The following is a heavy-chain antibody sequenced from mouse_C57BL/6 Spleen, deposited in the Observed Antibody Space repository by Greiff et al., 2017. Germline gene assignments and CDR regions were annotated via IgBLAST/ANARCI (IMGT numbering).Heavy chain of an antibody. V-gene: IGHV1-82*01. CDR3: ARSNWDVGFDY. D-gene: IGHD4-1*01. CDR2: IYPGDGDT. Sequence: VQLQQFGPELVKPGASVKISCMASGYAFSSSWMNWVKQRPGKGLEWIGRIYPGDGDTNYNGKFKGKATLTADKSSSTAYMQLSSLTSEDSAVYFCARSNWDVGFDYWGQGTTLTVSS. J-gene: IGHJ2*01. CDR1: GYAFSSSW.